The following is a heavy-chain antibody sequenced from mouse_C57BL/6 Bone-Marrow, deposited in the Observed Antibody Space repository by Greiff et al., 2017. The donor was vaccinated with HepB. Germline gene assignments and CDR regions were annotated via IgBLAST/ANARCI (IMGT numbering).Heavy chain of an antibody. CDR1: GYTFTSYW. J-gene: IGHJ2*01. V-gene: IGHV1-50*01. CDR3: ARTYYYGSSLDY. CDR2: IDPSDSYT. D-gene: IGHD1-1*01. Sequence: QVHVKQPGAELVKPGASVKLSCKASGYTFTSYWMQWVKQRPGQGLEWIGEIDPSDSYTNYNQKFKGKATLTVDTSSSTAYMQLSSLTSEDSAVYYCARTYYYGSSLDYWGQGTTLTVSS.